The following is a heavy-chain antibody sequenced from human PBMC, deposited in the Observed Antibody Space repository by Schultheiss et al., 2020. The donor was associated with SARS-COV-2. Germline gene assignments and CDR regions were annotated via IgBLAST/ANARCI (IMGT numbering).Heavy chain of an antibody. J-gene: IGHJ4*02. V-gene: IGHV3-48*02. CDR2: ISSSSSTI. CDR1: GFTFGDYA. Sequence: GSLRLSCTASGFTFGDYAMSWFRQAPGKGLEWVSYISSSSSTIYYADSVKGRFTISRDNAKNSLYLQMNSLRDEDTAVYYCASRDSSSHKEHDYWGQGTLVTVSS. D-gene: IGHD6-13*01. CDR3: ASRDSSSHKEHDY.